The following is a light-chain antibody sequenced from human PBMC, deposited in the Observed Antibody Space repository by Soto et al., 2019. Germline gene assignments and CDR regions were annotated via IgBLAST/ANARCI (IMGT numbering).Light chain of an antibody. CDR3: QQYNDWPPIT. V-gene: IGKV3-15*01. CDR2: GAS. CDR1: HSVSSD. J-gene: IGKJ3*01. Sequence: EVVMTQSPATLSLSPGERATLSCRASHSVSSDLAWYQQKPGQAPRLLIYGASTRATDIPARFSGGGSGTEFTLTISSLQSEDFAIYYCQQYNDWPPITFGPGTKVDIK.